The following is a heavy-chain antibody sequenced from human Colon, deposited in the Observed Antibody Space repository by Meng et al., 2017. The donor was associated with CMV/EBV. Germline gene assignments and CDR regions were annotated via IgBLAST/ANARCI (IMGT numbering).Heavy chain of an antibody. J-gene: IGHJ5*02. V-gene: IGHV1-69*12. D-gene: IGHD6-13*01. Sequence: QVQLVQAGADVKKPGSLVKVSCKDSGGNVDTSTFNWVRQAPGQGIEWMGGIIPLFGSPSYSQNFRGRVTITEDELEVNSLRSEDTAVYYCARGKQAGFDLWGQGTLVTVSS. CDR1: GGNVDTST. CDR2: IIPLFGSP. CDR3: ARGKQAGFDL.